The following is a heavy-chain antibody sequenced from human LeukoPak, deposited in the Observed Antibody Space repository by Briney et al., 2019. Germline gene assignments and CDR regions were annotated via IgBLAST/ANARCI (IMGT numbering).Heavy chain of an antibody. J-gene: IGHJ2*01. V-gene: IGHV1-24*01. CDR2: FDPEDGET. CDR3: GVVVVQGYFDL. D-gene: IGHD3-22*01. CDR1: GYTLTELS. Sequence: ASVKVSCKVSGYTLTELSMHWVRQAPGKGLEWMGGFDPEDGETIYAQKFQGRVTMTGDTSTDTAYMELSSLRSEDTAVYYCGVVVVQGYFDLWGRGTLVTVS.